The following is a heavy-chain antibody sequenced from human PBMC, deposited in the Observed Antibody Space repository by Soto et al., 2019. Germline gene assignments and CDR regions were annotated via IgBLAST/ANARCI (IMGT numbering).Heavy chain of an antibody. CDR2: ISGSGGST. J-gene: IGHJ6*02. CDR1: GFTLSSYA. D-gene: IGHD1-26*01. CDR3: AKQTQRIVASHMDV. Sequence: DGSLRLSCAVSGFTLSSYAMSWFRQAPGKGLEWVSYISGSGGSTYYAGAVRGRFTISREISQNMPFLQMTTLRVDDTAVYYCAKQTQRIVASHMDVWGQGTTVTVSS. V-gene: IGHV3-23*01.